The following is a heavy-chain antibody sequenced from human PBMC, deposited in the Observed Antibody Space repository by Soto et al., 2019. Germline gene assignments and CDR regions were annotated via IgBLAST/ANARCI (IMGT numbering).Heavy chain of an antibody. CDR2: INQDGSEK. V-gene: IGHV3-7*05. CDR3: ARDGSTSWYSYDYHGMDV. J-gene: IGHJ6*02. Sequence: EVQLVESGGGLVQPGGSLRLSCGASGFTFRTYWLSWVRQVPGKGLEWVANINQDGSEKNYVDSVKGRFTISRANANNSLYLQMHSKRAEDTALYYCARDGSTSWYSYDYHGMDVWGQGTTVTVSS. D-gene: IGHD5-18*01. CDR1: GFTFRTYW.